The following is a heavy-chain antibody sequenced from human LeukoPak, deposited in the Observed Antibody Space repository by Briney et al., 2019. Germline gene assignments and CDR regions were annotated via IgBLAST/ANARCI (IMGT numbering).Heavy chain of an antibody. D-gene: IGHD7-27*01. CDR2: IWYDGSNK. V-gene: IGHV3-33*01. CDR1: GFTFSSYG. J-gene: IGHJ4*02. Sequence: GSLRLXXEASGFTFSSYGMHWVRQAPGKGREGVAVIWYDGSNKYYADSVKGRFTISRDNSKNTLYLQMNSLRAEDTAVYYCARSVLGTGQDYWGQGTLVTVSS. CDR3: ARSVLGTGQDY.